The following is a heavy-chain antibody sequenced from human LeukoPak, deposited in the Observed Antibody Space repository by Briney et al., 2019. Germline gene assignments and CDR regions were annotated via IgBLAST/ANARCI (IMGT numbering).Heavy chain of an antibody. V-gene: IGHV3-53*01. CDR1: GFTVSSNY. J-gene: IGHJ4*02. CDR3: AKERGSGWPQDTDY. Sequence: GGSLRLSCAASGFTVSSNYMSWVRQAPGKGLEWVSVIYSGGSTYYADSVKGRFTISRDNSKNTLYLQMNSLRAEDTAVYYCAKERGSGWPQDTDYWGQGTLVTVSS. CDR2: IYSGGST. D-gene: IGHD6-19*01.